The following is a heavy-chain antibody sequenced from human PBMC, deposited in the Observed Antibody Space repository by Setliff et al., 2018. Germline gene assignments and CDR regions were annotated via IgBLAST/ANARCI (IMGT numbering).Heavy chain of an antibody. Sequence: GGSLRLSCVGSGFGFSDAWMTWVRQAPGKGLERVGHIKSKAYGGTADYATAVKGRFSISRDDSKDTVLLQMNSLKTEDTGTDYCSTGSDGWWGQGALVTVSS. CDR2: IKSKAYGGTA. CDR3: STGSDGW. CDR1: GFGFSDAW. V-gene: IGHV3-15*01. D-gene: IGHD2-15*01. J-gene: IGHJ4*02.